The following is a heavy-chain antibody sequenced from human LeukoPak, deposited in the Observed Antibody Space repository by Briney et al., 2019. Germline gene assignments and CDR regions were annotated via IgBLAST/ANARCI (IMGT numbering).Heavy chain of an antibody. Sequence: PGGSLRLSCAASGFTFSSYAMHWVRQAPGKGLEWVALISYDGSNKYYADSVKGRFTISRDNSKNTQHLQMNSLRAEDTAVYYCARGPSSSWHDFGYWGQGTLVTVSS. CDR1: GFTFSSYA. V-gene: IGHV3-30-3*01. CDR2: ISYDGSNK. CDR3: ARGPSSSWHDFGY. D-gene: IGHD6-13*01. J-gene: IGHJ4*02.